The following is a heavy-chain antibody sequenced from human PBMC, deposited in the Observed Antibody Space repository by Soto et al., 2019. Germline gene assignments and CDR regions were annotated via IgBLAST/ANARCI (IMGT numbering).Heavy chain of an antibody. CDR1: GFTFSSYA. CDR2: ISGSGGST. CDR3: ATPRYNWNYVDFDY. D-gene: IGHD1-7*01. Sequence: PGGSLRLSCAASGFTFSSYAMSWVRQAPGKGLEWVSAISGSGGSTYYADSLKGRFTISRDNSKNTLYLQMNSLRAEDTAVYYCATPRYNWNYVDFDYWGQGTLVTVSS. V-gene: IGHV3-23*01. J-gene: IGHJ4*02.